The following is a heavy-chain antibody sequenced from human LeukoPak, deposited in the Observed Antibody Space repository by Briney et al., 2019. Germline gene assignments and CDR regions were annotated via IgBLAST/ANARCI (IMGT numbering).Heavy chain of an antibody. CDR3: AGRPTGYSSGYGY. J-gene: IGHJ4*02. V-gene: IGHV3-23*01. CDR1: GFTFSSYW. Sequence: GGSLRLSCAASGFTFSSYWMNWVRQAPEKGLDWVSVISGSAHKIRYADSVKGRFTISRDNSENTVYLQMNNLRAEDTALYYCAGRPTGYSSGYGYWGQGALVTVSS. D-gene: IGHD5-18*01. CDR2: ISGSAHKI.